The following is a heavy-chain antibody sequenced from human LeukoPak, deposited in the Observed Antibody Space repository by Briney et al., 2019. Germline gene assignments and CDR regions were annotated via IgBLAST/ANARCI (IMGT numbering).Heavy chain of an antibody. CDR2: INPNSGGT. CDR1: GYTFTGYY. J-gene: IGHJ6*02. V-gene: IGHV1-2*02. D-gene: IGHD2-8*02. CDR3: AREVLAKNYGMDV. Sequence: ASVNVSCKASGYTFTGYYMHWVRQPPGQGLEWMGWINPNSGGTNYHLKFLGRETMTRDTSISTAYMELSRLRSDDTAVYYCAREVLAKNYGMDVWGQGTTVNLSS.